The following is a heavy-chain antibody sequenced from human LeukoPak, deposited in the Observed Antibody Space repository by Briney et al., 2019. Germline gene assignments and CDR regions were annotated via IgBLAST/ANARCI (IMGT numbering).Heavy chain of an antibody. D-gene: IGHD3-3*01. CDR1: GFIFSSYP. V-gene: IGHV3-30*04. Sequence: TGRSLRLSCAASGFIFSSYPIHWVRQAPGKGLEWVAIMSRDGTDQRYADSVKGRFTMSRDSSESALYLQMNSLRVEDTAVYYCARDQGTIFDVVNYAMDVWGQGTTVTVSS. J-gene: IGHJ6*02. CDR2: MSRDGTDQ. CDR3: ARDQGTIFDVVNYAMDV.